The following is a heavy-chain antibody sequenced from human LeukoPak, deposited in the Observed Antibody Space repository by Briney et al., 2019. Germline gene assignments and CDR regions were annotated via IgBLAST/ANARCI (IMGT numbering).Heavy chain of an antibody. CDR3: LRREMTSYDRSRGHDAFDV. CDR1: GYRFNAYW. CDR2: IYPDDSDT. V-gene: IGHV5-51*01. Sequence: GESLKISCKGSGYRFNAYWIAWVRQMPGKGLEWMGIIYPDDSDTRYSPSFQGQVTISADKSVRTAYLQWSSLKASDTAKYYFLRREMTSYDRSRGHDAFDVWGQGTMVTVSS. J-gene: IGHJ3*01. D-gene: IGHD2-15*01.